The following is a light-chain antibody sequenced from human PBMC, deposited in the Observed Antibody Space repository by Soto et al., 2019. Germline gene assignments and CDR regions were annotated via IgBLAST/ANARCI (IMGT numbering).Light chain of an antibody. V-gene: IGKV3-20*01. J-gene: IGKJ5*01. Sequence: ELVLTQSPGTLSLSPGERATLSCRASQSVSSSYLAWYQQKPGRAPRLLISGASTRATGIPARFSGSGSGTDFTLTIGRLESEDFAVYYCQYYGGTPITFGQGTRLEIK. CDR1: QSVSSSY. CDR3: QYYGGTPIT. CDR2: GAS.